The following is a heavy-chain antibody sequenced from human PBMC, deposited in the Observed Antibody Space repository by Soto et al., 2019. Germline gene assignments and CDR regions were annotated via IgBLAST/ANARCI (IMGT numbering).Heavy chain of an antibody. CDR3: ARTPRCGGDSYQNWFDP. J-gene: IGHJ5*02. CDR2: IIPIFGTA. V-gene: IGHV1-69*06. CDR1: GGTFSSYA. Sequence: GASVKVSCKASGGTFSSYAISWVRQAPGQGLEWMGGIIPIFGTANYAQKFQGRVTITADKSTSTAYMELSSLRSEDTAVYYCARTPRCGGDSYQNWFDPWGQGTLVTVSS. D-gene: IGHD2-21*02.